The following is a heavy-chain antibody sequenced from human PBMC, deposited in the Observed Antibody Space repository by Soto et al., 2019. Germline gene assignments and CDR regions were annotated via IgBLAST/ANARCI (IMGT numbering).Heavy chain of an antibody. J-gene: IGHJ4*02. CDR3: AREMGYYDSSGYPDY. D-gene: IGHD3-22*01. CDR2: IYYSGST. V-gene: IGHV4-30-4*01. Sequence: SETLSLTCTVSGGSISSGDYYWSWIRQPPGKGLEWIGYIYYSGSTYYNPSLKSRVTISVDTSKNQFSLKLSSVTAADTAVYYCAREMGYYDSSGYPDYWGQGTLVTVSS. CDR1: GGSISSGDYY.